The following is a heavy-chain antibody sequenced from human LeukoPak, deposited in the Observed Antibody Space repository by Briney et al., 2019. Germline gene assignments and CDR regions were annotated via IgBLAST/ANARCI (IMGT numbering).Heavy chain of an antibody. Sequence: SETLSLTCTVSGGSVSSGSYYWSWIRQPPGKGLEWIGRIYTSGSTNYNPSLKSRVTMSVDTSKNQFSLKLSSVTAADTAVYYCARVNPGIAAAAYFDYWGQGTLVTVSS. V-gene: IGHV4-61*01. D-gene: IGHD6-13*01. CDR1: GGSVSSGSYY. J-gene: IGHJ4*02. CDR3: ARVNPGIAAAAYFDY. CDR2: IYTSGST.